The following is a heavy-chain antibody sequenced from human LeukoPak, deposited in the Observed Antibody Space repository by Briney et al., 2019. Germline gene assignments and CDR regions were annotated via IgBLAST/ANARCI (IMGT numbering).Heavy chain of an antibody. D-gene: IGHD3-3*01. V-gene: IGHV3-21*01. CDR1: GFIFSAYS. Sequence: PGGSLRLSCAASGFIFSAYSINWVRQAPGKGLEWVSSISSGSGYIYYADSVKGRFTISRDNAKNSLYLQMNSLRIEDTAVYFCARDFPSGGMDVWGQGTTVTVSS. CDR2: ISSGSGYI. J-gene: IGHJ6*02. CDR3: ARDFPSGGMDV.